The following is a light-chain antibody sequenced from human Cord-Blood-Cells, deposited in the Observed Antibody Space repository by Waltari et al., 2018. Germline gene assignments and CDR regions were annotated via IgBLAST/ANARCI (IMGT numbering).Light chain of an antibody. CDR2: SNT. CDR1: SSHIGSNT. Sequence: QSVLTQPPSASGTPGQRVTISCSGSSSHIGSNTVNWYQQLPGTAPKLLIYSNTQRPSGVPDRFSGSKSGTSASLAISWLQSEDEADYYCAAWDDSLNGWVFGGGTKLTVL. V-gene: IGLV1-44*01. J-gene: IGLJ3*02. CDR3: AAWDDSLNGWV.